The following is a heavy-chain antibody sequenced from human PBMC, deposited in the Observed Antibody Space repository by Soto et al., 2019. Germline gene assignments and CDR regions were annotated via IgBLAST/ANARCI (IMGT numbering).Heavy chain of an antibody. V-gene: IGHV1-2*02. Sequence: QLHLVQSGAVVKKPGASVTVSCSASGYPVTAYYMHWVRQAPGRGLEWMGGINPANGAAKYTQTFQGGVPLARDPSTSTVFMELGGLTSEVTAFLFCARGGGVGVAGSAAFDMWGQGTLVTVSS. J-gene: IGHJ3*02. CDR2: INPANGAA. CDR1: GYPVTAYY. D-gene: IGHD3-3*01. CDR3: ARGGGVGVAGSAAFDM.